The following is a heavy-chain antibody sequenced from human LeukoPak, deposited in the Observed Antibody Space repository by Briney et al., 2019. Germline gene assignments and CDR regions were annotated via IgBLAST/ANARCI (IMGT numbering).Heavy chain of an antibody. J-gene: IGHJ5*02. D-gene: IGHD3-9*01. CDR1: GGSISSYY. CDR3: ARQEYDILSAPPGFDP. V-gene: IGHV4-4*07. CDR2: IYTSGST. Sequence: SETLSLTCTVSGGSISSYYWSWIRQPAGEGLEWIGRIYTSGSTNYNPSLKSRVTISVDTSKNQFSLKLSSVTAADTAVYYCARQEYDILSAPPGFDPWGQGTLVTVSS.